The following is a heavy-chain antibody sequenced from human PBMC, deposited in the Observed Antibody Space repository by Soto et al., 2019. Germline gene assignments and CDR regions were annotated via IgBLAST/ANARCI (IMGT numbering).Heavy chain of an antibody. CDR3: AKGGTVVHTWFDP. CDR1: GFTFSTYA. J-gene: IGHJ5*02. CDR2: ISSTGGST. D-gene: IGHD4-4*01. V-gene: IGHV3-23*01. Sequence: GGSLRLSCAASGFTFSTYAMSWVRQAPEKWLEWVSTISSTGGSTYYADSVKGRFTISRDNSKNTLFLQVNSLRAEDTAVYYCAKGGTVVHTWFDPWGQGXLVTVNS.